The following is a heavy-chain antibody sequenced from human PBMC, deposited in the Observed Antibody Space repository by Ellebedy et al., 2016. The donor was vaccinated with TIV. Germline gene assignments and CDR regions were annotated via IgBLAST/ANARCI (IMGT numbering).Heavy chain of an antibody. CDR2: ISSSGRIM. J-gene: IGHJ6*02. CDR3: ARVEVGRSGPSNGMDV. Sequence: GESLKISCAASGFTFSDYYMTWIRQAPGKGLEWVAYISSSGRIMYHADSVKGRFTISRDNAKNTLYLQMNSLRAEDTAVYYCARVEVGRSGPSNGMDVWGQGTTVTVSS. V-gene: IGHV3-11*04. CDR1: GFTFSDYY. D-gene: IGHD6-19*01.